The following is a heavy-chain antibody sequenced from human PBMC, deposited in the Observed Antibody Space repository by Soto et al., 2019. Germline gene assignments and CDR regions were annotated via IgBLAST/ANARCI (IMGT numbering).Heavy chain of an antibody. CDR2: INPNSGAT. D-gene: IGHD3-3*01. Sequence: ASVKVSCKASGYTFTGYFIHWVRQAPGQGLEWMGYINPNSGATKYAQKFQGRVTLTRDTSISTAYMELTMLRSDDTAVYYCARGGGTILAPLPWGQGTLVTVSS. CDR3: ARGGGTILAPLP. J-gene: IGHJ5*02. V-gene: IGHV1-2*02. CDR1: GYTFTGYF.